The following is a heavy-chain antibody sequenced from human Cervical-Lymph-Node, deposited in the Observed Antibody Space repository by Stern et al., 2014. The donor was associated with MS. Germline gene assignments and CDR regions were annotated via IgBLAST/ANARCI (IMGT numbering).Heavy chain of an antibody. CDR2: ISRSATMT. D-gene: IGHD7-27*01. J-gene: IGHJ6*02. CDR3: ASLNGDDYNNYGLDV. V-gene: IGHV3-48*01. CDR1: GFTFTTRS. Sequence: EVQLEESGGGLVQPGGSLRLSCAASGFTFTTRSMNWVRQAPGKGLEWISFISRSATMTFYADSVKGRFTISRDNAKNSLYLQMNRLRVEDTAVYYCASLNGDDYNNYGLDVWGLGTTVTVSS.